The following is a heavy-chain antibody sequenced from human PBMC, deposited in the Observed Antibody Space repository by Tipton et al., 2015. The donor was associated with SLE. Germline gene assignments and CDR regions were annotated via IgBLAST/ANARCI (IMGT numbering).Heavy chain of an antibody. D-gene: IGHD2-2*01. CDR1: GYTFTSYG. Sequence: QLVQSGPEVKKPGASVKVSCKASGYTFTSYGISWVRQAPGQGLEWMGWINPNSGGTNYAQKFQGRVTMTRDTSISTAYMELSRLRSDDTAVYYCARVLGVVVPAAVDYWGQGTLVTVSS. J-gene: IGHJ4*02. CDR3: ARVLGVVVPAAVDY. CDR2: INPNSGGT. V-gene: IGHV1-2*02.